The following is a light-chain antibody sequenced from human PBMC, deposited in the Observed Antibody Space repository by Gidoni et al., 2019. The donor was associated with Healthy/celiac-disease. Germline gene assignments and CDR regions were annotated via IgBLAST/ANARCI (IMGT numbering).Light chain of an antibody. V-gene: IGKV1-33*01. J-gene: IGKJ4*01. Sequence: DIQLTQSPSSLSASVGDSVTITCQASQDISNYLNWYQQKPGKAPKLLIYDASTLETGVPSRFSGSGSGTDFTFTISSLQPEDIATYYCQQYDNPALTFGGGTKVEIK. CDR2: DAS. CDR3: QQYDNPALT. CDR1: QDISNY.